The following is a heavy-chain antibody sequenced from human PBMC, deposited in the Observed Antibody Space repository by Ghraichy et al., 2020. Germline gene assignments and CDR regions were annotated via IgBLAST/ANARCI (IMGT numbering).Heavy chain of an antibody. D-gene: IGHD2-2*01. V-gene: IGHV4-34*01. CDR3: ARGLEVPVAVYYYYGMDV. J-gene: IGHJ6*02. CDR2: INHSGST. Sequence: ESLNISCAVYGGSFSGYYWSWIRQPPGKGLEWIGEINHSGSTNYNPSLKSRVTISEDTSKKQFSLKLSSVTAADTAVYYCARGLEVPVAVYYYYGMDVWGQGTTVTVSS. CDR1: GGSFSGYY.